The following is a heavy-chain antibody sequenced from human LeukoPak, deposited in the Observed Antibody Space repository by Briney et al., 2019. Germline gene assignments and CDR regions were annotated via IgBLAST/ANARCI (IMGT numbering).Heavy chain of an antibody. J-gene: IGHJ5*02. CDR2: MNPNSANT. CDR1: GYTFTSYD. D-gene: IGHD6-25*01. Sequence: GASVKVSCKASGYTFTSYDISWVRQATGQGLEWMGWMNPNSANTGYAQKFQGRVTMTRNTSISTAYMELSSLRSEDTAVYYCARVPSGGNKFDPWGQGTLVTVSS. CDR3: ARVPSGGNKFDP. V-gene: IGHV1-8*02.